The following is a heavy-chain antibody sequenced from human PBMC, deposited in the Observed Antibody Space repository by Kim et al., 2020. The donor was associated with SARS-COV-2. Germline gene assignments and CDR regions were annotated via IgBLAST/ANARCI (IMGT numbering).Heavy chain of an antibody. CDR2: IRSKAYGGTT. CDR1: GFTFGDYT. J-gene: IGHJ4*02. CDR3: TRGSGAGSAF. Sequence: GGSLRLSCSASGFTFGDYTMSWFHQAPGKGLEWISFIRSKAYGGTTEYAASVKGRFTISRDDSKSIAYLEMNSLKTEDTALYYCTRGSGAGSAFWGQGTLVTVSS. D-gene: IGHD6-19*01. V-gene: IGHV3-49*03.